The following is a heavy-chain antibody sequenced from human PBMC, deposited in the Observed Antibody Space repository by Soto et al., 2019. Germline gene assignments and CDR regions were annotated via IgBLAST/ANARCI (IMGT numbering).Heavy chain of an antibody. Sequence: QVQLQESGPGLVKPSETLSLTYTVSGGSISSYYWSWIRQSPGKGLEWIGDISDSGSTGYNPSLKRRTHISVDVSKNQFSLKMSSVTAADTAVYYCARVGGSRTTGFDYWGQGTLVTVSS. D-gene: IGHD1-1*01. CDR2: ISDSGST. J-gene: IGHJ4*02. V-gene: IGHV4-59*01. CDR3: ARVGGSRTTGFDY. CDR1: GGSISSYY.